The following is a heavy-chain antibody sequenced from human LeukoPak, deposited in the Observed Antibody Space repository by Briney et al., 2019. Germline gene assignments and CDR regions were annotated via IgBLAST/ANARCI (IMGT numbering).Heavy chain of an antibody. D-gene: IGHD3-9*01. Sequence: ASVKVSCKASGYMFTSYYMHWVRQAPGQGLEWMGWINPNSGGTNYEQKFQGRVTMTRDTSISTAYMELSRLRSDDTAVYYCAKDLANYDILTGYQKYRNVDNWGQGTLVTVSS. CDR2: INPNSGGT. CDR3: AKDLANYDILTGYQKYRNVDN. V-gene: IGHV1-2*02. CDR1: GYMFTSYY. J-gene: IGHJ4*02.